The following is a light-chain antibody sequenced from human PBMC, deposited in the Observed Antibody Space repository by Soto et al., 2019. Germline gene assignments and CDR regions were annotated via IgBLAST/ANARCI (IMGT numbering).Light chain of an antibody. CDR1: SSDVGGYNY. V-gene: IGLV2-14*01. CDR2: DVS. CDR3: SSYTSSSPPSHV. J-gene: IGLJ1*01. Sequence: QCALTQPASVSGSPGQSITISCTGTSSDVGGYNYVSWYQQHPGKAPKLMVYDVSNRPSGVSNRFSGSKSGNTASLTISGLQAEDEADYYCSSYTSSSPPSHVFGTGTKVTVL.